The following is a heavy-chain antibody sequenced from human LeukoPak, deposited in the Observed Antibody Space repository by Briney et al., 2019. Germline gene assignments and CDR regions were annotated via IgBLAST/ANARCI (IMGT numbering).Heavy chain of an antibody. CDR1: GYTFTRCA. Sequence: ASVKVSCKTSGYTFTRCAVHWVRWAPGQRLEWMGWIHADSGNTKYSQKLQGRVTIARDTSASTIYMELSSLRFEDTAVYFCTIGLAGDWDAFDIWGLGTMVTVSS. V-gene: IGHV1-3*01. D-gene: IGHD6-19*01. CDR3: TIGLAGDWDAFDI. J-gene: IGHJ3*02. CDR2: IHADSGNT.